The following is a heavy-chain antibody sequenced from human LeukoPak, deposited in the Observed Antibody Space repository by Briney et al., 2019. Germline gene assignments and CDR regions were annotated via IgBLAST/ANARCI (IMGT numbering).Heavy chain of an antibody. CDR1: GFTFSSYW. J-gene: IGHJ4*02. CDR3: AKVGPDLVDY. CDR2: INSDGSST. Sequence: GGSLRLSCAASGFTFSSYWIHWVRQAPGKGLVWVSRINSDGSSTSYADSVKGRFTISRDNSKNTLYLQMNSLRAEDTAVYYCAKVGPDLVDYWGQGTLVTVSS. V-gene: IGHV3-74*01. D-gene: IGHD3/OR15-3a*01.